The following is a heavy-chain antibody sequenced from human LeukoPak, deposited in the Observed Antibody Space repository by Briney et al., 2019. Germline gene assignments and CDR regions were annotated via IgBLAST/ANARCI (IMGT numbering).Heavy chain of an antibody. CDR1: GYSISSGYY. D-gene: IGHD6-19*01. V-gene: IGHV4-38-2*02. CDR3: ARGGEQWLVHLPRLHFDY. CDR2: IYHSGST. J-gene: IGHJ4*02. Sequence: SETLSLTCTVSGYSISSGYYWGWIRQPPGKGLEWIGSIYHSGSTYYNPSLKSRVTISVDTSKNQFSLKLSSVTAADTAVYYCARGGEQWLVHLPRLHFDYWGQGTLVTVSS.